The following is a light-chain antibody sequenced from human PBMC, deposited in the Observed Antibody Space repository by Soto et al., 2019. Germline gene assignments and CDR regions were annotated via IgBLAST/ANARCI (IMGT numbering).Light chain of an antibody. CDR3: QVHVSTPPGYT. CDR1: QSVFSSH. V-gene: IGKV3-20*01. Sequence: EIVLTQSPSTLSLSPGERATLSCRTSQSVFSSHLAWYQQKSGHAPRLLIYAVSRRATGTPDRFSGSGSGTDFNLTIKRLEPEDFGVYYCQVHVSTPPGYTFGQGTKLEIK. J-gene: IGKJ2*01. CDR2: AVS.